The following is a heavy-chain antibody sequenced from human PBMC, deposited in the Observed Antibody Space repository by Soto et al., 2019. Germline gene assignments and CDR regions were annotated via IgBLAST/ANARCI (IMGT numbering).Heavy chain of an antibody. J-gene: IGHJ4*02. CDR2: IIPIIGTA. V-gene: IGHV1-69*01. Sequence: QVQLVQSGAEGKKPGSSVKVSGKASGGPFSSHVFNGVRQPPGQGLEWMGGIIPIIGTANYAQKFQGRVTITADESTSTAYMELSSLRSEDTAVYYCARDLEFRDGNISHLDYWGQGTLVTVSS. CDR3: ARDLEFRDGNISHLDY. CDR1: GGPFSSHV. D-gene: IGHD3-10*01.